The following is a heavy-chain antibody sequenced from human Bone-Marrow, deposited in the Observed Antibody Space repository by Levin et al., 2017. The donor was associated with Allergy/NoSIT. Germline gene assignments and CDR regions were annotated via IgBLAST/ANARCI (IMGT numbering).Heavy chain of an antibody. CDR1: GFTLRNDG. Sequence: GGSLRLSCAASGFTLRNDGMDWVRQAPGKGLVWVAFINAEGRTTWYADSVKGRFTLSRDNAKNSLDLQMNSLRAEDTAVYYCARGRDYGMDVWGKGTTVIVSP. V-gene: IGHV3-74*01. J-gene: IGHJ6*04. CDR3: ARGRDYGMDV. CDR2: INAEGRTT.